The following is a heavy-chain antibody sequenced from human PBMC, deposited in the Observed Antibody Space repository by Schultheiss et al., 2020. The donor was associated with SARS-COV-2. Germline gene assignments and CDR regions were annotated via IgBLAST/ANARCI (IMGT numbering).Heavy chain of an antibody. V-gene: IGHV4-34*01. CDR1: GGSFSGYY. D-gene: IGHD3-22*01. J-gene: IGHJ6*02. CDR3: ARGAYYDSSGYYSTPMYYYYGMDV. Sequence: SETLSLTCAVYGGSFSGYYWSWIRQPPGKGLEWIGEINHSGSTNYNPSLKSRVTISLDTSKNQFSLKLSSVTAADTAVYYCARGAYYDSSGYYSTPMYYYYGMDVWGQGTTVTVSS. CDR2: INHSGST.